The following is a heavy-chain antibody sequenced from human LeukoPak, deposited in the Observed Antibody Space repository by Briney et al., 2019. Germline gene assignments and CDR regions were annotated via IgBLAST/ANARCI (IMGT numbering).Heavy chain of an antibody. Sequence: GRSLRLSCAVSGFKFDDYAMSWVRQAPGKGLEWVSAISGSGGSTYYADSVKGRFTISRDNSKNTLYLQMNSLRAEDTAVYYCAKDPSGSYYVDYWGQGTLVTVSS. CDR2: ISGSGGST. V-gene: IGHV3-23*01. J-gene: IGHJ4*02. D-gene: IGHD1-26*01. CDR1: GFKFDDYA. CDR3: AKDPSGSYYVDY.